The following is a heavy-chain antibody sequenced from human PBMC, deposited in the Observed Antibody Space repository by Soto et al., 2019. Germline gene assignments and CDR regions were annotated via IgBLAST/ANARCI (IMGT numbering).Heavy chain of an antibody. V-gene: IGHV4-30-2*01. D-gene: IGHD5-12*01. CDR1: GGSISSGGYS. CDR2: IYHSGST. Sequence: QLQLQESGSGLVKPSQTLSLTCAASGGSISSGGYSWSWIRQPPGKGLEWIVYIYHSGSTYYNPSRKSRVTISVDRSKNQFSLKLSSVTAADTAVYYCAAGGGLPRYYWGQGTLVTVSS. J-gene: IGHJ4*02. CDR3: AAGGGLPRYY.